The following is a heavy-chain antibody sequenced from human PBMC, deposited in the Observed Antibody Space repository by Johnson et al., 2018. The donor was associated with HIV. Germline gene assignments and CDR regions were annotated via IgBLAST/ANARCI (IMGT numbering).Heavy chain of an antibody. CDR2: ISWNSGSI. D-gene: IGHD6-13*01. V-gene: IGHV3-9*01. CDR3: AKEAGNSSWIPLYDAFDI. CDR1: RFTFDDYA. Sequence: VQLVESGGGLVQPGRSLRISCAASRFTFDDYAMHWVRQAPGKGLAWVSGISWNSGSIGYADSVKGRFTISRDNAKNSLYLQMNSRRAEDTALYYCAKEAGNSSWIPLYDAFDIWGQGTMVTVSS. J-gene: IGHJ3*02.